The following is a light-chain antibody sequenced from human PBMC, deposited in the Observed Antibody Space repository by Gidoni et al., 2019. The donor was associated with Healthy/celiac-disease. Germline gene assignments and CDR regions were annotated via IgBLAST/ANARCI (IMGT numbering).Light chain of an antibody. V-gene: IGKV1-39*01. CDR2: AES. J-gene: IGKJ1*01. Sequence: DIHMTQSPSSLSASVGDRVTITCRASQSISSYLNWYQQKPGKAPKLLIYAESSLQSGVPSRFSGSGSGTDFTLTISSLQPEDFATYDCQQSYSTPWTCGQGTKVEIK. CDR3: QQSYSTPWT. CDR1: QSISSY.